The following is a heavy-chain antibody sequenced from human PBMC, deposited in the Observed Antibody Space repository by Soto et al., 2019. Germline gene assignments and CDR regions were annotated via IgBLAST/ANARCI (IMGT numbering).Heavy chain of an antibody. CDR3: AKDRGGSYPFDS. V-gene: IGHV3-23*01. CDR2: ISGSGGST. Sequence: EVQLLESGGGLVQPGGSLRLSCAASGFTFSSCAMSWVRQAPGKGLEWVSAISGSGGSTYYADSVKGRFTISRDNSKNTLYLQMNSLSAEDTAVYSCAKDRGGSYPFDSWGQGTLVTVSS. CDR1: GFTFSSCA. J-gene: IGHJ4*02. D-gene: IGHD1-26*01.